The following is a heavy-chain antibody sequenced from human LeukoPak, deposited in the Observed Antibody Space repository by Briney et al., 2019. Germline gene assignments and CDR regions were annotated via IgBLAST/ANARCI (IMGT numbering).Heavy chain of an antibody. CDR1: GGSISSYY. V-gene: IGHV4-59*12. CDR2: IYYSGST. J-gene: IGHJ4*02. Sequence: SETLSLTCTVSGGSISSYYWSWIRQPPGKGLEWIGYIYYSGSTNYNPSLKSRVTISVDTSKNQFSLKLSSVTAADTAVYYCARGHYDSSGYYGYWGQGTLVTVSS. D-gene: IGHD3-22*01. CDR3: ARGHYDSSGYYGY.